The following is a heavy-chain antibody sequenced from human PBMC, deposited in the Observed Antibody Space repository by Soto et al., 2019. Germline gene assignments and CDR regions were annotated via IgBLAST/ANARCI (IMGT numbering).Heavy chain of an antibody. CDR1: GGSISSSNW. CDR3: ARGQRAARPGFDL. CDR2: ILHSGHT. D-gene: IGHD6-6*01. V-gene: IGHV4-4*02. J-gene: IGHJ4*02. Sequence: QVQLQESGPGLVKPSGTLSLTCAVSGGSISSSNWWSWVRQPPGKGLEYIGEILHSGHTNYNPSLRSRVTLSIDKSKNQFSLNLNSVTAADTAIYYCARGQRAARPGFDLWGQGTLVTVSS.